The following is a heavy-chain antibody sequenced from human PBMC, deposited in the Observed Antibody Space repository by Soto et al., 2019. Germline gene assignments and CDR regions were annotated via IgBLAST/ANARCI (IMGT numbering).Heavy chain of an antibody. J-gene: IGHJ5*02. CDR2: IIPIFGTA. V-gene: IGHV1-69*12. CDR3: ARDQRELGTFDP. Sequence: QVQLVQSGAEVKKHGSSVKVSCKASGGTFSGYAISWVRQAPGQGLEWMGGIIPIFGTANHAQKFQGRVTITADESTSTAYMELSSLRSEDTAVYYCARDQRELGTFDPWGQGTLVTVSS. D-gene: IGHD1-26*01. CDR1: GGTFSGYA.